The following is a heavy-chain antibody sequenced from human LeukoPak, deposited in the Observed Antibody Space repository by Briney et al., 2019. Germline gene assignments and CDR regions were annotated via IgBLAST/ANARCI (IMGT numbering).Heavy chain of an antibody. J-gene: IGHJ4*02. CDR2: ISAYNGNT. V-gene: IGHV1-18*04. CDR3: ARDRWYYGSGSSPLDY. Sequence: ASVKVSCKASGYTFTSYGISWVRQAPGQGLEWIGWISAYNGNTNYAQKLQGRVTMTTDTSTSTAYMELRSLRSDDTAVYYCARDRWYYGSGSSPLDYWGQGTLVTVSS. CDR1: GYTFTSYG. D-gene: IGHD3-10*01.